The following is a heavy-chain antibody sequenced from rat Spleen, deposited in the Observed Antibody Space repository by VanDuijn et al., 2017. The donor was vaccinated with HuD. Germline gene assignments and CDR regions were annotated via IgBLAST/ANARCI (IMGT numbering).Heavy chain of an antibody. J-gene: IGHJ2*01. CDR3: ARLTFYFDY. Sequence: EVQLVESGGGLVQPGRSLKLSCAASGFVFSFFPMAWVRQAPTRGLEWVATVSTRGDITYYRDSVKGRFTVSRDNAKSTLYLQMNSLRSEDTATYYCARLTFYFDYWGQGVMVTVSS. CDR2: VSTRGDIT. V-gene: IGHV5S23*01. CDR1: GFVFSFFP.